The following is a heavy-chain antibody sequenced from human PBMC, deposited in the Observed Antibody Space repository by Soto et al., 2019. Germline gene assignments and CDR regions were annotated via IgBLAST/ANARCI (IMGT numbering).Heavy chain of an antibody. Sequence: QVQLVQSGAEVKKPGASLKVSCKTSGYIFTSRYMHWVRQAPGQGREWMAIINPSGGDTIYAQRFQGRVTVTSDTSTNTVYMELSALRFEDTAVYFCARDRGGTDWENEVLDFWSQGTKVTVSS. CDR2: INPSGGDT. CDR3: ARDRGGTDWENEVLDF. D-gene: IGHD3-10*01. V-gene: IGHV1-46*01. J-gene: IGHJ3*01. CDR1: GYIFTSRY.